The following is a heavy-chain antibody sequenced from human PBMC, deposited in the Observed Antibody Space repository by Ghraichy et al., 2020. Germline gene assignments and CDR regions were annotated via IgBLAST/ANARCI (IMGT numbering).Heavy chain of an antibody. CDR2: IHYRGST. J-gene: IGHJ6*02. CDR1: RGSVSSSSYY. V-gene: IGHV4-61*01. CDR3: ARALNPLYYSGLGSPLMDV. Sequence: SETLSLTCTVSRGSVSSSSYYWSWIRQPPGKGLEWIGYIHYRGSTNYNPSLKSRVTISLDTSRNQFSLKLTSVTAADTAVYYCARALNPLYYSGLGSPLMDVWGQGTTVTVSS. D-gene: IGHD3-10*01.